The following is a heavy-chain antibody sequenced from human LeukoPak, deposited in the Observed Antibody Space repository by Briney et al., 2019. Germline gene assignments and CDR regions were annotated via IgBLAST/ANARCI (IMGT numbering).Heavy chain of an antibody. CDR1: GFTFSSYE. Sequence: PGGSLRLSCAASGFTFSSYEMNWVRQAPGKGLEWISYISSSGGTIYYADSVKGRFTISRDNAKNSLYLQMNSLRAEDTAVYYCARMRPELDYWGREPWSPSPQ. CDR2: ISSSGGTI. J-gene: IGHJ4*02. V-gene: IGHV3-48*03. D-gene: IGHD6-6*01. CDR3: ARMRPELDY.